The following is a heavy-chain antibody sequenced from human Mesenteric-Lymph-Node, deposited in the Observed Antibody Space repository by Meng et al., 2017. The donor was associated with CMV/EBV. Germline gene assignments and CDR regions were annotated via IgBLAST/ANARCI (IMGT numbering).Heavy chain of an antibody. CDR1: GFSFSDSW. V-gene: IGHV3-74*01. Sequence: GESLKISCAASGFSFSDSWMHWVRQAPGKGLVWVSLISSDGSRTTYADSVKGRFTISGDNAQNALYLQVSSLRAEDTGIYYCVRDPESITTSGRYFDLWGQGTLVTVSS. CDR3: VRDPESITTSGRYFDL. CDR2: ISSDGSRT. D-gene: IGHD1-14*01. J-gene: IGHJ4*02.